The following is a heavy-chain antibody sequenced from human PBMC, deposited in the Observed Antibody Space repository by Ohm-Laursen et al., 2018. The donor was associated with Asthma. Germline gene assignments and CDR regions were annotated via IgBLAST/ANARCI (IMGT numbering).Heavy chain of an antibody. D-gene: IGHD2-2*01. CDR2: ISSSSSTI. J-gene: IGHJ6*02. CDR1: GFTFSSYS. V-gene: IGHV3-48*02. CDR3: ARDVVVPAAMRGYSGLGYYYYGMDV. Sequence: SLRLSCTASGFTFSSYSMNWVRQAPGKGLEWVSYISSSSSTIYYADSVKGRFTISRDNAKNSLYLQMNSLRDEDTAVYYCARDVVVPAAMRGYSGLGYYYYGMDVWGQGTTVTVSS.